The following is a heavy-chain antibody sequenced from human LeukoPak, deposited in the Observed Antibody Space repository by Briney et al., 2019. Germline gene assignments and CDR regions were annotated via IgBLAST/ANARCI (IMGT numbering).Heavy chain of an antibody. CDR2: INHSGST. J-gene: IGHJ4*02. CDR1: GFTFSSYW. D-gene: IGHD6-13*01. Sequence: GSLRLSCAASGFTFSSYWMSWIRQPPGKGLEWIGEINHSGSTNYNPSLKSRVTISVDTSKNQFSLKLSSVTAADTAVYYCARSWVPYSSRPFDYWGQGTLVTVSS. V-gene: IGHV4-34*01. CDR3: ARSWVPYSSRPFDY.